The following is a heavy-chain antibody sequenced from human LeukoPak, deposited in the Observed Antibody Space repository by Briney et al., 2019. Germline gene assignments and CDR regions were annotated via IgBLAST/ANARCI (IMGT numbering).Heavy chain of an antibody. CDR1: GFTFSNYW. V-gene: IGHV3-74*01. D-gene: IGHD1-7*01. CDR3: TTPGPNWNYERAPGY. Sequence: GGSLRLSCAASGFTFSNYWMHWVCQVPGKGLVWVSRIKTDGSIITYADSVKGRFTISRDNAKNTPYLQMNSLRAEDTAVYYCTTPGPNWNYERAPGYWGQGTLVTVSS. J-gene: IGHJ4*02. CDR2: IKTDGSII.